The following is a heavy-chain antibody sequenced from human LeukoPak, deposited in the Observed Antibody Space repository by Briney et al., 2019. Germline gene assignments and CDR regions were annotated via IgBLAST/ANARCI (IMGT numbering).Heavy chain of an antibody. Sequence: PGGSLRLSRAASGFTFSSYEMNWVRQAPGKGLEWVGRIKSKTDGGTTDYTAPVKGRFTISRDDLKNTLYLQVNSLKTEDTAVYYCTTVAYGHYFDYWGQGTLVTVSS. CDR3: TTVAYGHYFDY. CDR2: IKSKTDGGTT. V-gene: IGHV3-15*01. D-gene: IGHD2-8*01. CDR1: GFTFSSYE. J-gene: IGHJ4*02.